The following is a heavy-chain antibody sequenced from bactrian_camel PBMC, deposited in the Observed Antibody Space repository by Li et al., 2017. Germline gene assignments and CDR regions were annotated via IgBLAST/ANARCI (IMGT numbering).Heavy chain of an antibody. CDR2: IASGGST. CDR3: AARTLGMKGPAFFRARLLT. CDR1: GYTVTYS. V-gene: IGHV3S53*01. J-gene: IGHJ4*01. Sequence: HVQLVESGGGSVQAGGSLRLSCAASGYTVTYSMAWFRQAPGKEREGVAAIASGGSTSYADSMKGRFTISQNNAKNTLFLQMNSLKADDTAMYYCAARTLGMKGPAFFRARLLTGARGPRSPSP. D-gene: IGHD1*01.